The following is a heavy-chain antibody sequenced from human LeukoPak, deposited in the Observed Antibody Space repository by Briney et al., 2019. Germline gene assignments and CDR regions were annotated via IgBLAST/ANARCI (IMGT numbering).Heavy chain of an antibody. CDR1: GFTFDDYA. Sequence: PGGSLRLSCAASGFTFDDYAMHWVRQAPGKGLVWVSGISWNSGSIGYADSVKGRFTISRDNAKDSLYLQMNSLRAEDMALYYCAKDKGSGYSYGLFDYWGQGTLVTVSS. CDR3: AKDKGSGYSYGLFDY. J-gene: IGHJ4*02. V-gene: IGHV3-9*03. D-gene: IGHD5-18*01. CDR2: ISWNSGSI.